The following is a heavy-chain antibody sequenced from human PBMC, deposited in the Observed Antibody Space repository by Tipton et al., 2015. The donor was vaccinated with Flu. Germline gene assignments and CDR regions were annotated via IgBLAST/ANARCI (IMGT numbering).Heavy chain of an antibody. CDR2: IFHGGST. Sequence: TLSLTCTVSGYSISSGYYWGWIRQPPGKGLERIGSIFHGGSTYYNPSLKSRVTISVDTSKNQFSLKLSSVTAADTAVYYCATYYYGSGTQSAFDYWGQGTLFTVSS. CDR1: GYSISSGYY. CDR3: ATYYYGSGTQSAFDY. D-gene: IGHD3-10*01. J-gene: IGHJ4*02. V-gene: IGHV4-38-2*02.